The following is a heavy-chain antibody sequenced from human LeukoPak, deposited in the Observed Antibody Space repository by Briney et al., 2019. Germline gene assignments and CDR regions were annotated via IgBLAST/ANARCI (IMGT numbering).Heavy chain of an antibody. CDR2: IDPSDSYT. J-gene: IGHJ6*04. Sequence: GESLRISCKGSGYSFTSYWISWVRQMPGKGLEWMGRIDPSDSYTNYSPSFQGHVTISADKSISTAYLQWSSLKASDTAMYYCARGIAAADNKSPWDYYYGMDVRGKGTTVTVSS. CDR1: GYSFTSYW. D-gene: IGHD6-13*01. CDR3: ARGIAAADNKSPWDYYYGMDV. V-gene: IGHV5-10-1*01.